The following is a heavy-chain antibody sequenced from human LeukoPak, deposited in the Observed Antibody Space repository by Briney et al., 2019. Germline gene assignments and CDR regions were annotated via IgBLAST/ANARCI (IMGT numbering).Heavy chain of an antibody. CDR3: AWLTYYYDSSGYYTQYYFDY. Sequence: SGPTLVNPTQTLTLTCTFSGFSLSTSGMCVSWIRQPPGKALEWLALIDWDDDKYYSTSLKTRLTISKDTSKNQVVLTMTNMDPVDTATYYCAWLTYYYDSSGYYTQYYFDYWGQGTLVTVSS. D-gene: IGHD3-22*01. CDR1: GFSLSTSGMC. CDR2: IDWDDDK. J-gene: IGHJ4*02. V-gene: IGHV2-70*01.